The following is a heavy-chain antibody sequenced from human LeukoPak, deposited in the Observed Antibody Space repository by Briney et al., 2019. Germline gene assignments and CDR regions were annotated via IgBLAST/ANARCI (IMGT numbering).Heavy chain of an antibody. V-gene: IGHV4-59*01. D-gene: IGHD3-9*01. Sequence: SETLSLTCTVSGDSISSYYWSWIRQPPGKGLEWIGYISYSGSTNYNSSLQSRVTISVDTSKSRFSLKLASVTAADTAVYYCARSTSTMTAYVYWGQGILVTVSS. J-gene: IGHJ4*02. CDR1: GDSISSYY. CDR3: ARSTSTMTAYVY. CDR2: ISYSGST.